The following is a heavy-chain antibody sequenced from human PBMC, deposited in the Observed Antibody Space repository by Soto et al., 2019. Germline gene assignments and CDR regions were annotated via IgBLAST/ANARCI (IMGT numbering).Heavy chain of an antibody. CDR1: GFTFTNYW. Sequence: GGSLRLSCAASGFTFTNYWMSWVRQAPGKGLEWVANIKQDGSEKYYADSAKGRFIISRDNAKNLVFLQMNSLRGDDTAVYFCARDVDSASWFDPWGQGTLVTVSS. J-gene: IGHJ5*02. V-gene: IGHV3-7*01. CDR2: IKQDGSEK. D-gene: IGHD3-22*01. CDR3: ARDVDSASWFDP.